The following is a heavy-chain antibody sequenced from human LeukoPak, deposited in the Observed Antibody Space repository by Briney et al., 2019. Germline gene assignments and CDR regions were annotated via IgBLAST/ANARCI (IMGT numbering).Heavy chain of an antibody. V-gene: IGHV4-59*01. J-gene: IGHJ6*03. Sequence: SETLSLTCTVSGGSISSYYWSWIRQPPGKGLEWIGYIYYSGSTNYNPSLKSRVTISVDTSKNQFSLKLSSVTAADTAVYYCARGIEYSSSGVYYYYYMDVWGKGTTVTVSS. D-gene: IGHD6-6*01. CDR1: GGSISSYY. CDR3: ARGIEYSSSGVYYYYYMDV. CDR2: IYYSGST.